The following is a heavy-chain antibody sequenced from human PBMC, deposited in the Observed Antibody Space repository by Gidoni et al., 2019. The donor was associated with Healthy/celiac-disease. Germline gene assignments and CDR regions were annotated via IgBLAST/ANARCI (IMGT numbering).Heavy chain of an antibody. V-gene: IGHV3-23*01. Sequence: EVQLLESGGGLVQPGGSLRLSCAASGFTFSSYAMSWVRQAPGKGLEWVSAISGSGGSTYYADSVKGRFTISRDNSKNTLYLQMNSLRAEDTAVYYCAKRGHDILTGYSARDAFDIWGQGTMVTVSS. D-gene: IGHD3-9*01. CDR2: ISGSGGST. CDR1: GFTFSSYA. J-gene: IGHJ3*02. CDR3: AKRGHDILTGYSARDAFDI.